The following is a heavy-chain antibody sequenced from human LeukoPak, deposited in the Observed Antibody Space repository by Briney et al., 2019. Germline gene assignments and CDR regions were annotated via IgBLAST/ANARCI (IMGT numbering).Heavy chain of an antibody. CDR2: INTDGTST. J-gene: IGHJ4*02. V-gene: IGHV3-74*01. D-gene: IGHD3-22*01. CDR3: ARDYYDSSGYYYIDY. Sequence: GGSLRLSCAASGFTFTTYWMHWVRQAPGKGLVWVSRINTDGTSTSYADSVKGRFTISRDNAKNTLYLQMNSLRVEDTAVYYCARDYYDSSGYYYIDYWGQGTLVTVSS. CDR1: GFTFTTYW.